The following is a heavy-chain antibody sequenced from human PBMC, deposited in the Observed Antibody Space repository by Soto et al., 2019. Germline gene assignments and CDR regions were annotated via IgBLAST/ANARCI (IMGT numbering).Heavy chain of an antibody. CDR1: GGTFSSYA. Sequence: WASVKVSCKASGGTFSSYAISWVRQAPGQGLEWMGGIIPIFGTANYAQKFQGRVTITADKSTSTAYMELSSLRSEDTAVYYCARAYYYDSSGYRGADYYYYYGMDVWGQGTTVTVSS. CDR2: IIPIFGTA. CDR3: ARAYYYDSSGYRGADYYYYYGMDV. V-gene: IGHV1-69*06. D-gene: IGHD3-22*01. J-gene: IGHJ6*02.